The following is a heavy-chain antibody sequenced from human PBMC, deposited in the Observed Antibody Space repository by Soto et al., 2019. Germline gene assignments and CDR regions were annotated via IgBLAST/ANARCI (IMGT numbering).Heavy chain of an antibody. V-gene: IGHV4-34*01. CDR2: INHSGST. D-gene: IGHD5-18*01. CDR1: GGSFSGYY. Sequence: PXETLSLTCAVYGGSFSGYYWSWIRQPPGKGLEWIGEINHSGSTNYNPSLKSRVTISVDTSKNQFSLKLSSVTAADTAVYYCARGLHHTAINSWGQGTLATVSS. J-gene: IGHJ4*02. CDR3: ARGLHHTAINS.